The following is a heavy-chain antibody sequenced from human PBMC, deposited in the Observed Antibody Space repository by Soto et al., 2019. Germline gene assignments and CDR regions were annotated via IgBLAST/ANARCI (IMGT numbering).Heavy chain of an antibody. J-gene: IGHJ4*02. CDR2: IKSKTDGGTT. CDR3: TTDQAYCGGDSYCY. V-gene: IGHV3-15*07. Sequence: GGSLRLSCAASGFTFSNAWMNWVRQAPGKGLEWVGRIKSKTDGGTTDYAAPVKGRFTISRDDSKNTLYLQMNSLKTEDTAVYYCTTDQAYCGGDSYCYWSQGTLVTVS. CDR1: GFTFSNAW. D-gene: IGHD2-21*02.